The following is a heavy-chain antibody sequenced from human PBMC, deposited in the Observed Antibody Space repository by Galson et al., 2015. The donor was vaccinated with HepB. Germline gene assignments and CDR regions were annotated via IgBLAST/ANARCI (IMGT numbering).Heavy chain of an antibody. CDR1: GFTFSGSA. CDR3: NRFPTKTESTTSSVDY. D-gene: IGHD6-6*01. V-gene: IGHV3-73*01. J-gene: IGHJ4*02. Sequence: SLRLSCAASGFTFSGSAIHWVRQASGKGLEWVGRIRGEADSYATAYAASVKGRFTISRDDSKNTAYLQMDSLKTEDTAVYYCNRFPTKTESTTSSVDYWGQGTLVTVSS. CDR2: IRGEADSYAT.